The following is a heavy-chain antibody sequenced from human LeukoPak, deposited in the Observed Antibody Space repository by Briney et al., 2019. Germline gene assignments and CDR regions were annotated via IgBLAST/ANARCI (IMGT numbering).Heavy chain of an antibody. D-gene: IGHD3-10*01. CDR3: ARESYGSGSYHYYYYMDV. J-gene: IGHJ6*03. CDR2: ISSSSSTI. CDR1: GFTFSSYS. V-gene: IGHV3-48*04. Sequence: GGSLRLSCAASGFTFSSYSMNWVRQAPGKGLEWVSYISSSSSTIYYADSVKGRFTISRDNAKNSLYLQMNSLRAEDTAVYYCARESYGSGSYHYYYYMDVWGKGTTVTISS.